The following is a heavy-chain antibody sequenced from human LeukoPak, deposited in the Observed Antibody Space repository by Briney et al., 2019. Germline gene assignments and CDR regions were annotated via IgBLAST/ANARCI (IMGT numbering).Heavy chain of an antibody. CDR1: GFTFSSYG. Sequence: GGSLRLSCAASGFTFSSYGMHWVRQAPGKGLEWVAFIRYDGSNKYYADSVKGRFTISRDNSKNTLYLQMNSLRAEDTAVYYCAKDAYNSPYCSSTSCHPGGWGQGTLVTVPS. CDR2: IRYDGSNK. V-gene: IGHV3-30*02. J-gene: IGHJ4*02. D-gene: IGHD2-2*01. CDR3: AKDAYNSPYCSSTSCHPGG.